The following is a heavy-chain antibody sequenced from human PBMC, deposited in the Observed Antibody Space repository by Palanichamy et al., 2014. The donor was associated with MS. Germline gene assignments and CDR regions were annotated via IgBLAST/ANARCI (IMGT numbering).Heavy chain of an antibody. CDR1: GGSISGSSSY. J-gene: IGHJ5*02. Sequence: QLQLQESGPGLVKPAETLSLTCTVSGGSISGSSSYWGWIRQPPGEGLEWIGSIYYSGSTYYNPFLRSRVTISVDTAKNQFSLNLSSVTAADTAVYYCAVIPGFSTVERFDPWGQGILVTVSS. D-gene: IGHD3-16*02. CDR3: AVIPGFSTVERFDP. CDR2: IYYSGST. V-gene: IGHV4-39*01.